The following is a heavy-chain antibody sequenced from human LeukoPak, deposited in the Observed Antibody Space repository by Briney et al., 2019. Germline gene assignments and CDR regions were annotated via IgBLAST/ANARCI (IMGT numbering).Heavy chain of an antibody. D-gene: IGHD3-22*01. CDR3: VRLRRNSDTSGYYYYYDF. Sequence: GGSLRPSCAASAYTFSSSSINWVRRAPGKGREWGSSTSVMSMYIYKADPARGRFRSSRAGARASPYLQRTSRRAEATALYYCVRLRRNSDTSGYYYYYDFWGQGTLVTVSS. CDR2: TSVMSMYI. J-gene: IGHJ4*02. CDR1: AYTFSSSS. V-gene: IGHV3-21*01.